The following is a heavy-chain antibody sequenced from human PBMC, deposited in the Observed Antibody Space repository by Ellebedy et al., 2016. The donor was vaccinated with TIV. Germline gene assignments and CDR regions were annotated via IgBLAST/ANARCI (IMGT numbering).Heavy chain of an antibody. Sequence: ASVKVSCKASGYTFTSYYMHWVRQAPGQGLEWMGIINPSGGSTSYAQKFQGRVTMTEDTSTDTAYMELSSLRSEDTAVYYCATYVNWNDEVHYFDYWGQGTLVTVSS. CDR2: INPSGGST. CDR3: ATYVNWNDEVHYFDY. D-gene: IGHD1-1*01. CDR1: GYTFTSYY. V-gene: IGHV1-46*01. J-gene: IGHJ4*02.